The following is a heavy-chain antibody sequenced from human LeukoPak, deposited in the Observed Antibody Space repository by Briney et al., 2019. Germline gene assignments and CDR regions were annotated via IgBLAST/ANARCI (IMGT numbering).Heavy chain of an antibody. V-gene: IGHV4-34*01. CDR3: ARTYYDFWSGYYRDNNWFDP. D-gene: IGHD3-3*01. CDR2: INHSGST. CDR1: GGSFSGYY. Sequence: PSETLSLTCAVYGGSFSGYYWSWIRQPPGKGLEWIGEINHSGSTNYNPSLKSRVTISVDTSKNQFSLKLSSVTAADTAVYYCARTYYDFWSGYYRDNNWFDPWGQGTLVTVSS. J-gene: IGHJ5*02.